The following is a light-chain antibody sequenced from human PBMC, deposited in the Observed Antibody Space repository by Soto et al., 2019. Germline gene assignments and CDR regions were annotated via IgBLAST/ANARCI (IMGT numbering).Light chain of an antibody. Sequence: DIQMAKSPSPLSGSVGYRVTITCRVSQTISSWLAWYQQKPGKAPKLLIYKASTLKSGVPSRFSGSGSGTEFTLTISSLQPDDFATYYGQHYNSYPETFGQGTKVDIK. CDR1: QTISSW. V-gene: IGKV1-5*03. CDR2: KAS. J-gene: IGKJ1*01. CDR3: QHYNSYPET.